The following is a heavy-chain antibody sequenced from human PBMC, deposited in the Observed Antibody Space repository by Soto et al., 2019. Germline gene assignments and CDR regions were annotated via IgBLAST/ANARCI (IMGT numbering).Heavy chain of an antibody. J-gene: IGHJ4*02. CDR1: GFTFSSYW. D-gene: IGHD5-12*01. CDR2: IKQDGSEK. CDR3: ARASGYSGYDLGPY. V-gene: IGHV3-7*01. Sequence: EVQLVESGGGLVQPGGSLRLSYAASGFTFSSYWMSWVRQAPGKGLEWVANIKQDGSEKYYVDSVKGRFTISRDNAKNSLYLQMNSLRAEDTAVYYCARASGYSGYDLGPYWGQGTLVTVSS.